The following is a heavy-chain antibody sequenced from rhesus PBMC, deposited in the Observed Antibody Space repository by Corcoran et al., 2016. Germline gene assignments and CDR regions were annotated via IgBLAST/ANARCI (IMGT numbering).Heavy chain of an antibody. CDR2: VDPANCEI. V-gene: IGHV1-156*01. CDR3: ARAYSSWSGYFDY. J-gene: IGHJ4*01. D-gene: IGHD6-13*01. Sequence: EVQLVQSGAEVKKPGASVKVSCQVSGYTFTELSMHWVRQAPGKGFEWMGVVDPANCEIIHAEKFQGRVTMTEDTSTDTAYMELSSLRSEDTAVYYCARAYSSWSGYFDYWGQGVLVTVSS. CDR1: GYTFTELS.